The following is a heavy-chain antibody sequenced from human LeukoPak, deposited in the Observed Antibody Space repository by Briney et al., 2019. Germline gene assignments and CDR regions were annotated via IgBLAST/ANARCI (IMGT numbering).Heavy chain of an antibody. V-gene: IGHV5-51*01. D-gene: IGHD3-3*01. CDR3: ARSIDFWSGYSPNWFDP. CDR2: IYPGDSDT. J-gene: IGHJ5*02. CDR1: GYSFTSYW. Sequence: GESLKISCKGSGYSFTSYWIGWVRQMPGKGLEWMGIIYPGDSDTRYSPSFQGQVTISADKSISTAYLQWSSLKASDTAMYYCARSIDFWSGYSPNWFDPWGQGTLVTVSS.